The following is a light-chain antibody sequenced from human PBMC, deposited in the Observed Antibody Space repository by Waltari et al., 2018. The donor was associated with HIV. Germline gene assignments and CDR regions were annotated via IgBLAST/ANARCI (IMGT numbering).Light chain of an antibody. J-gene: IGLJ3*02. CDR3: ATWDDSLNAWV. V-gene: IGLV1-44*01. Sequence: QSVLTQPPSASGTPGQRVTISCSGSSPNIGSNTVHWDQLLPGTAPKLLIYSKNQRPSGVPDRFSGSKSGPSASLAISGLQSEDEADYYWATWDDSLNAWVFGGGTKLTVL. CDR1: SPNIGSNT. CDR2: SKN.